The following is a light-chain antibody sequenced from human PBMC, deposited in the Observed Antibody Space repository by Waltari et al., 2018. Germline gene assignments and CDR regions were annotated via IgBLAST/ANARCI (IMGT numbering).Light chain of an antibody. CDR1: QSISSW. J-gene: IGKJ4*01. Sequence: DIQMTQSPSTLSASVGDRVTITCRASQSISSWLAWYQQKPGKAPKLLIYKASSLESGVPSRFSGSGSGTEFTRTISSLQPDDFATYYCQQSNSYPLTFGGGTKVEIK. CDR2: KAS. CDR3: QQSNSYPLT. V-gene: IGKV1-5*03.